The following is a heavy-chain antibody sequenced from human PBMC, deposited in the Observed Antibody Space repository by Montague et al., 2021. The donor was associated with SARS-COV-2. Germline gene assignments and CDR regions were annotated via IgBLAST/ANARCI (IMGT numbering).Heavy chain of an antibody. CDR1: GFSFSTFW. Sequence: SLRLSCATSGFSFSTFWMTWVRQAPGKGLEWVASIKPDGSDKYYXESLKGRFTISRDNARNSLYLQLNNLRAEDTAVYYCAGGPNWGAHWGQGNLVTVSS. J-gene: IGHJ4*02. CDR2: IKPDGSDK. V-gene: IGHV3-7*05. CDR3: AGGPNWGAH. D-gene: IGHD7-27*01.